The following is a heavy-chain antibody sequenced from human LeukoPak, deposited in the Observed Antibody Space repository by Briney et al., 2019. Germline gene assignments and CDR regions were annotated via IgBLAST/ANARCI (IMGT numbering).Heavy chain of an antibody. V-gene: IGHV4-39*07. CDR3: ARILAAAGNYYYYYMDV. CDR2: IYYSGST. D-gene: IGHD6-13*01. CDR1: GGSISSSSYY. Sequence: SETLSLTCTVSGGSISSSSYYWGWIRQPPGKGLEWIGSIYYSGSTYYNPSLKSRVTISVDTSKNQFSLKLSSVTAADTAVYYCARILAAAGNYYYYYMDVWGKGTTVTVSS. J-gene: IGHJ6*03.